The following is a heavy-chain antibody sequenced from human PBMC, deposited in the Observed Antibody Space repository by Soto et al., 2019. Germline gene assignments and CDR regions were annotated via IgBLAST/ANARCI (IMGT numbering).Heavy chain of an antibody. CDR3: AMVDNYVTPSPQDV. V-gene: IGHV1-18*01. Sequence: QVQLVQSGDEVRKPGSSVKVSCKASGYIFVNYGIAWVRQAPGQGLEWMGWISPYSGNTHYASKVQGRLTMPTDTSSGTAYLDLGSLTSGDTAVYYCAMVDNYVTPSPQDVWGQGTTVTVSS. CDR2: ISPYSGNT. CDR1: GYIFVNYG. D-gene: IGHD3-16*01. J-gene: IGHJ6*02.